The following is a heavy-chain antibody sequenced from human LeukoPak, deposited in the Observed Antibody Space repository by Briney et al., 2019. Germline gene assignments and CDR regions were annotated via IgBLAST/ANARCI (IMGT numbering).Heavy chain of an antibody. CDR3: ARDGGYYDYYYYMDV. Sequence: ASVKVSCKASGYTFSGYYMHWVRQAPGQGLEWMGWINPNSGGTNYAQKFQGRVTMTRDTSISTAYMELSRLRSDDTAVYYCARDGGYYDYYYYMDVWGKGTTVTVSS. CDR1: GYTFSGYY. V-gene: IGHV1-2*02. CDR2: INPNSGGT. J-gene: IGHJ6*03. D-gene: IGHD2-15*01.